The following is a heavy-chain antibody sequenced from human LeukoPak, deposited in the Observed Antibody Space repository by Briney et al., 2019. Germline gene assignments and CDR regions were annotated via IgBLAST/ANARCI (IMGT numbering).Heavy chain of an antibody. CDR1: GFTFSSYG. V-gene: IGHV3-30*02. CDR3: GGTWHIVVVTAPEI. Sequence: GGSLRLSCAASGFTFSSYGMHWVRQAPGKGLEWAAFIRYDGSNKYYADSVKGRFTISRDNSKNTLYLQMNSLRAEDTAVYYCGGTWHIVVVTAPEIWGQGTMVTVSS. J-gene: IGHJ3*02. D-gene: IGHD2-21*02. CDR2: IRYDGSNK.